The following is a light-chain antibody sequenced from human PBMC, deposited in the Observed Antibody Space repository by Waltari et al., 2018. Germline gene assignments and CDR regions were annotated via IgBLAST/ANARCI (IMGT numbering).Light chain of an antibody. J-gene: IGKJ1*01. Sequence: EIVLTQSPDTLSFSPGERATLSCRASQSISKYLAWYQQKPGQAPRLLIYHASSRSTGIPDRFSGSGSGTDFSLTINKLEPEDFAVYYCQHYVRLPASFGQGTKLEIK. CDR1: QSISKY. CDR3: QHYVRLPAS. CDR2: HAS. V-gene: IGKV3-20*01.